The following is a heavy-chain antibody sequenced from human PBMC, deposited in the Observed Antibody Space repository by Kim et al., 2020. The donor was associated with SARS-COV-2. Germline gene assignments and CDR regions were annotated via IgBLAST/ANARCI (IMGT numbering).Heavy chain of an antibody. CDR2: INHSGST. CDR3: ARKVITTTTRVYYYYGMDV. J-gene: IGHJ6*01. D-gene: IGHD1-26*01. Sequence: SETLSLTCAVYGGSFSGYYWSWIRQPPGKGLEWIGEINHSGSTNYNPSLKSRVTISVDTSKNQFSLKLSSVTAADTAVYYCARKVITTTTRVYYYYGMDV. CDR1: GGSFSGYY. V-gene: IGHV4-34*01.